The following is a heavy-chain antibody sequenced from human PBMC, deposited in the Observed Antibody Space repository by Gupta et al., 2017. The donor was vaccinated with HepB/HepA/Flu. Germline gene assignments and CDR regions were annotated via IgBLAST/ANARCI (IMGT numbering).Heavy chain of an antibody. D-gene: IGHD5-18*01. CDR3: AGGLGLLGDYYYIDV. CDR1: GGSISSCSYY. CDR2: IYYSGST. Sequence: QLQLQESGPGLVKPSETLSLTCTVSGGSISSCSYYWGWLRQPPGKGLDWIGSIYYSGSTYYNPSLKSRVTISVDTSKNQFSLKLYSVTAADTAVYYCAGGLGLLGDYYYIDVWGKGTTVTVSS. V-gene: IGHV4-39*01. J-gene: IGHJ6*03.